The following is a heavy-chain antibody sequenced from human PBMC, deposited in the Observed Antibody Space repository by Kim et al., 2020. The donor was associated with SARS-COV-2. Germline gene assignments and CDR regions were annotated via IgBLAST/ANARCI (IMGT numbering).Heavy chain of an antibody. D-gene: IGHD3-10*01. V-gene: IGHV7-4-1*02. CDR3: ARVVSPTSSSWFGEPIRAFYYYGMDV. Sequence: ASVKVSCKASGYTFTSYAMNWVRQAPGQGLEWMGWINTNTGNPTYAQGFTGRFVFSLDTSVSTAYLQISSLKAEDTAVYYCARVVSPTSSSWFGEPIRAFYYYGMDVWGQGTTVTVSS. CDR1: GYTFTSYA. CDR2: INTNTGNP. J-gene: IGHJ6*02.